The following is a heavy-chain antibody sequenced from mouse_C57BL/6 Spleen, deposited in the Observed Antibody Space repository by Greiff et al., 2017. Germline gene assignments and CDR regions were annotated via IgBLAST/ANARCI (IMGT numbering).Heavy chain of an antibody. J-gene: IGHJ2*01. V-gene: IGHV3-6*01. Sequence: EVQLVESGPGLVKPSQSLSLTCSVTGYSITSGYYWNWIRQFPGNKLEWMGYISYDGSNNYNPSLKNRISITRDTSKNQFFLKLNSVTTEDTATYYCARGGDWGFDYWGQGTTLTVSS. CDR2: ISYDGSN. D-gene: IGHD4-1*01. CDR3: ARGGDWGFDY. CDR1: GYSITSGYY.